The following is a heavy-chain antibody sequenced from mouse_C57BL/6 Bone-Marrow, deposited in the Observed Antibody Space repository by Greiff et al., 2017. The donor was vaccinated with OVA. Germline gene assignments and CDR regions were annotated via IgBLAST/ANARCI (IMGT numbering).Heavy chain of an antibody. CDR1: GYTFTSYW. Sequence: VQLKQPGAELVMPGASVKLSCKASGYTFTSYWMHWVKQRPGQGLEWIGEIDPSDSYTNYNQKFKGKSTLTVDKSSSTAYMQLSSLTSEDSAVYYCARGLYDYDGDYWGQGTTLTVSS. D-gene: IGHD2-4*01. V-gene: IGHV1-69*01. CDR2: IDPSDSYT. CDR3: ARGLYDYDGDY. J-gene: IGHJ2*01.